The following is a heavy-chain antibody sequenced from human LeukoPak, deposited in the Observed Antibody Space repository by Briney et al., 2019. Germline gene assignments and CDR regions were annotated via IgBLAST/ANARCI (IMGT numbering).Heavy chain of an antibody. Sequence: GGSLRLSCAASGFTFSSYWMHWVRQAPGKGLVWVSRVNGDGSSTDNADSVEGRFTISRDNAKNTLYLQMNSLRAEDAAIYYCARDLDGSGSYHWFDPWGQGTLVTVSS. CDR2: VNGDGSST. CDR1: GFTFSSYW. V-gene: IGHV3-74*01. CDR3: ARDLDGSGSYHWFDP. J-gene: IGHJ5*02. D-gene: IGHD3-10*01.